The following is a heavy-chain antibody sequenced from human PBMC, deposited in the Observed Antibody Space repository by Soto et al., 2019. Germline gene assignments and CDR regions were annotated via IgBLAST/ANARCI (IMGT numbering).Heavy chain of an antibody. CDR2: INHSGST. CDR1: GGSFSGYY. CDR3: ARGRRWELLRHYFDY. V-gene: IGHV4-34*01. Sequence: QVQLQQWGAGLLKPSETLSLTCAVYGGSFSGYYWSWIRQPPGKGLEWIGEINHSGSTNYNPSLKSRVTISVDTSKNQFSLKLSSVTAADTAVYYCARGRRWELLRHYFDYWGQGTLVTVSS. J-gene: IGHJ4*02. D-gene: IGHD1-26*01.